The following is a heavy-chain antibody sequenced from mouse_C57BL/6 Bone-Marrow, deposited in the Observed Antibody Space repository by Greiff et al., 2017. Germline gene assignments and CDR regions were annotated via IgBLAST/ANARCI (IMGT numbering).Heavy chain of an antibody. D-gene: IGHD3-3*01. J-gene: IGHJ2*01. CDR2: IYPRSGNT. CDR3: ARWGLNY. V-gene: IGHV1-81*01. Sequence: QVQLKESGAELARPGASVKLSCKASGYTFTSSGISWVKQRTGQGLEWIGEIYPRSGNTYYNEKLKGKATLTADKSSSTAYMELRSLTSEDTAVWFCARWGLNYWGQGTTLTVSS. CDR1: GYTFTSSG.